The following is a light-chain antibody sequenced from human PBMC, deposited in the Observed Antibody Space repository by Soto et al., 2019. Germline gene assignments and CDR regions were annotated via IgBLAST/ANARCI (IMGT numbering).Light chain of an antibody. CDR2: DVS. CDR1: SSDVGCYNY. CDR3: SSYTSGFYV. V-gene: IGLV2-14*01. J-gene: IGLJ1*01. Sequence: QSVLAQPASLSGSPLQAITISCTGNSSDVGCYNYVSWYQQHPGKAPKLMIYDVSDRPSGVSNRFSGSKSGNTASLTTSGLQAEDEADYYCSSYTSGFYVFGTGTKVTVL.